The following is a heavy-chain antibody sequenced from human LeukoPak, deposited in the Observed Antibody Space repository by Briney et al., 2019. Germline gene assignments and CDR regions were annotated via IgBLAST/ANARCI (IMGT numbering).Heavy chain of an antibody. CDR3: ASSPMQLATYYMDV. Sequence: PGGSLRLSCAASGFTFSSYSMNWVRQAPGKGLEWVSSISSGSSYIYYADSVKGRFTISRDNAKNSLYLQMNSLRAEDTAVYYCASSPMQLATYYMDVWGKGTTVTVSS. D-gene: IGHD6-6*01. CDR2: ISSGSSYI. CDR1: GFTFSSYS. V-gene: IGHV3-21*01. J-gene: IGHJ6*03.